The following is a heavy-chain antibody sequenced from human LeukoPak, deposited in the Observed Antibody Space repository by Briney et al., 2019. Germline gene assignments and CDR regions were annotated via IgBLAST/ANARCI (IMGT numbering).Heavy chain of an antibody. CDR2: ISSNGGST. CDR1: GFTFSSYA. V-gene: IGHV3-64*01. CDR3: ARETPYGSGSYPFDY. D-gene: IGHD3-10*01. J-gene: IGHJ4*02. Sequence: GGSLRLSCAASGFTFSSYAMHWVRQAPGKGLEYVSAISSNGGSTYYANSVKGRFTISRDNSKNTLYLQMGSLRAEDMAVYYCARETPYGSGSYPFDYWGQGILVTVSS.